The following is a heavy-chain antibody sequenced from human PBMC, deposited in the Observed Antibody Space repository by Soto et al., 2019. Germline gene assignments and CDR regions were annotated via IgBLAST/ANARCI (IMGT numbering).Heavy chain of an antibody. CDR3: ARGLYDILTGYMDAFNI. V-gene: IGHV1-69*13. CDR2: IIPIFGTA. J-gene: IGHJ3*02. D-gene: IGHD3-9*01. CDR1: GGTFSSYA. Sequence: SVKVSCKASGGTFSSYAISWVRQAPGQGLEWMGGIIPIFGTANYAQKFKGRVTSTADESTSTAYMELSSLRSEDTAVYYCARGLYDILTGYMDAFNIRGQGTMVTVAS.